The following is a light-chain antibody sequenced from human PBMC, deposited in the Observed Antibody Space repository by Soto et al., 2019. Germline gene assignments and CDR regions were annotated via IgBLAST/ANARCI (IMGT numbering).Light chain of an antibody. CDR2: GNS. J-gene: IGLJ1*01. CDR1: SSNIGSNT. CDR3: ATWDDSLTAFYV. Sequence: QSVLTRPPSVSGTPGQRVAISCSGSSSNIGSNTVNWYQQLPGTAPKLLIYGNSQRPSGVPDRFSGSKSGTSASLAISGLQSEDEADYYCATWDDSLTAFYVFGTGTKLTVL. V-gene: IGLV1-44*01.